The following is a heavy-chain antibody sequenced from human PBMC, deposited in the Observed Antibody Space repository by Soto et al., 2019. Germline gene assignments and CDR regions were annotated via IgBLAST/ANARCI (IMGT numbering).Heavy chain of an antibody. CDR3: ARDRQYDYIWGSYRYGAFDI. D-gene: IGHD3-16*02. V-gene: IGHV3-7*01. CDR1: GFTFSSYW. J-gene: IGHJ3*02. Sequence: EVQLVESGGGLVQPGGSLRLSCAASGFTFSSYWMSWVRQAPGKGLEWVANIKQDGREKYYVDSVKGRFTISRDNAKNLLYLEMNSLRAEDTAVYYCARDRQYDYIWGSYRYGAFDIWGQGTMVTVSS. CDR2: IKQDGREK.